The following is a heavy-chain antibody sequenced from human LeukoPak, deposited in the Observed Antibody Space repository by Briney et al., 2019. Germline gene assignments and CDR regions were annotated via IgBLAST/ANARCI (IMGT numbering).Heavy chain of an antibody. CDR3: ARGGSGFWSGHLPIDY. CDR2: INHSGST. Sequence: SETLSLTCAVYGGSFSGYYWSWIRQPPGKGLEWIGEINHSGSTNYNPSLKGRVTISVDTSKNQFSLKLSSVTAADTAVYYCARGGSGFWSGHLPIDYWGQGTLVTVSS. D-gene: IGHD3-3*01. CDR1: GGSFSGYY. V-gene: IGHV4-34*01. J-gene: IGHJ4*02.